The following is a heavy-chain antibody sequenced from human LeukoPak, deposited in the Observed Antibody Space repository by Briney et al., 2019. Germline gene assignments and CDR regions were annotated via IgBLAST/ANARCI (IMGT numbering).Heavy chain of an antibody. V-gene: IGHV1-18*01. CDR3: ARGYYGSGSYYWGGYYYYGMDV. CDR2: ISAYNGNT. D-gene: IGHD3-10*01. J-gene: IGHJ6*02. CDR1: GYTFTSYG. Sequence: ASVKVSCKASGYTFTSYGISWVRQAPGQGLEWMGWISAYNGNTNYAQKLQSRVTMTTDTSTSTVYMELRSLRSDDTAVYYCARGYYGSGSYYWGGYYYYGMDVWGQGTTVTVSS.